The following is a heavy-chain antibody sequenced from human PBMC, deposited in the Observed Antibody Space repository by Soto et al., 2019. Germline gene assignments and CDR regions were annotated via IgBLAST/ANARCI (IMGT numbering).Heavy chain of an antibody. CDR2: MNPKSGHT. CDR3: ARTDGDLDV. Sequence: QVQLVQSGAEVKKPGASVKVSCKASGYTFSSYDINWVRQATGQGLEWMGWMNPKSGHTGSAQKFQGRVTMTRDTSISTAYMELSSLRSEDTAIYYCARTDGDLDVWGQGTTVIVSS. D-gene: IGHD4-17*01. CDR1: GYTFSSYD. J-gene: IGHJ6*02. V-gene: IGHV1-8*01.